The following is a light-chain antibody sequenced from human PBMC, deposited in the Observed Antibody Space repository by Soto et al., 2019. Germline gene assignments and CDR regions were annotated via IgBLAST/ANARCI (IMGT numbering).Light chain of an antibody. CDR2: EVT. Sequence: QSVLTQPPSASGSPGQSVTISCTGTKNDIGVYNYVSWYQQHPGKAPKLMIYEVTHRPSGVSNRFSGSKSGNTASLTISGLQAEDEADYYCSSYTRSSTVVFGGGTKVTVL. J-gene: IGLJ2*01. CDR3: SSYTRSSTVV. V-gene: IGLV2-14*01. CDR1: KNDIGVYNY.